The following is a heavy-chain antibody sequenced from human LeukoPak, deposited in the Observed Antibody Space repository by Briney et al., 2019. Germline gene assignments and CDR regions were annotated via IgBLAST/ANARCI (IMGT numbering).Heavy chain of an antibody. D-gene: IGHD3-22*01. CDR2: ISYDGSNK. CDR1: GFTFSSYG. CDR3: AKEFYDSSGYSPFDP. J-gene: IGHJ5*02. Sequence: RSLRLSCAASGFTFSSYGMHWVRQAPGKGLEWVAVISYDGSNKYYADSVKGRFTISRDNSKNTLYLQMNSLRAEDTAVYYCAKEFYDSSGYSPFDPWGQGTLVTVSS. V-gene: IGHV3-30*18.